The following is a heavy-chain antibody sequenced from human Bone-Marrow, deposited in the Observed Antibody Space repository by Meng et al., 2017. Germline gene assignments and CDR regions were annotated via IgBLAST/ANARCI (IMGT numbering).Heavy chain of an antibody. D-gene: IGHD6-13*01. CDR3: ARKAVAGNFDY. J-gene: IGHJ4*02. V-gene: IGHV4-4*02. Sequence: QVELQESGPGLVKPSWTLSLTCAVSGDSISRSNWWSWVRQPPGKGLEWIGEIYHSGNTNYKESLKSRVTLSIDKSKNQFSLKLSSVTAADTAVYYCARKAVAGNFDYWGQGTLVTVSS. CDR2: IYHSGNT. CDR1: GDSISRSNW.